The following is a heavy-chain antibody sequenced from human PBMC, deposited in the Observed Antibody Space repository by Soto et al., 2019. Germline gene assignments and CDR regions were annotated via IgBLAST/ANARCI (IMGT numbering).Heavy chain of an antibody. CDR2: ISSTSSTI. CDR3: ARVPIAAAEHFDY. CDR1: GFTFSFYS. Sequence: EVQLVESGGGLVQPGGSLRLSCAASGFTFSFYSMNWVRQAPGKGLEWVSYISSTSSTIYYADSAKGRFTISRDNAKTSLYLQMNSLRAEDTAVYYCARVPIAAAEHFDYWGQGTLVTVSS. V-gene: IGHV3-48*01. J-gene: IGHJ4*02. D-gene: IGHD6-13*01.